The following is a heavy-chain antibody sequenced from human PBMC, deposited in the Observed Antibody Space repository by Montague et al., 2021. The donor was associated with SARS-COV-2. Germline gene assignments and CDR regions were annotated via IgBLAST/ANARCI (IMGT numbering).Heavy chain of an antibody. Sequence: SLRLSCAASGFTFRSYWMHWVRQAPGKGLVWVSRINSDGSSTGYADSVKGRFTISRDNAKNTLYLQMNSLRAEGTAVYYCARSIGDFWSGYEDYYSAMGVWGQGTTVTVSS. CDR1: GFTFRSYW. J-gene: IGHJ6*02. D-gene: IGHD3-3*01. CDR3: ARSIGDFWSGYEDYYSAMGV. CDR2: INSDGSST. V-gene: IGHV3-74*01.